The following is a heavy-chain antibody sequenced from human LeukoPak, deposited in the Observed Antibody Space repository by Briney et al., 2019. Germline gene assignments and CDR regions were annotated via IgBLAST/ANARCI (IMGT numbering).Heavy chain of an antibody. V-gene: IGHV4-61*02. CDR1: GGSISSGSYY. J-gene: IGHJ5*02. D-gene: IGHD6-13*01. CDR2: IYTSGST. Sequence: SETLSLTCTVSGGSISSGSYYWSWIRQPAGQGLEWIGRIYTSGSTNYNPSLKSRVTISVDKSKNQFSLKLSSVTAADTAVYYCARNTYSSSWQYNWFDPWGQGTLVTVSS. CDR3: ARNTYSSSWQYNWFDP.